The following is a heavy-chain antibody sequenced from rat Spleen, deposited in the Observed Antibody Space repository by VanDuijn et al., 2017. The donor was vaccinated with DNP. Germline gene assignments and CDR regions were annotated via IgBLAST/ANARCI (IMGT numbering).Heavy chain of an antibody. CDR1: GFTFNNYW. J-gene: IGHJ2*01. CDR2: ITSSGGST. CDR3: ARGSSFDY. Sequence: EVQLVESGGDLVQPGRSLKLSCVASGFTFNNYWMTWIRQVPGKGLEWVASITSSGGSTYYPDSVKGRFTISRDNAKNTLYLQMNSLRSEDTATYYCARGSSFDYWGQGVMVTVSS. V-gene: IGHV5-31*01.